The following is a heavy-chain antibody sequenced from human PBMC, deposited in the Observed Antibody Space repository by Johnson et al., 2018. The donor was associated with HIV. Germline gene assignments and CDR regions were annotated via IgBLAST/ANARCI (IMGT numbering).Heavy chain of an antibody. CDR2: ISYDGSNK. CDR3: ASRSYGYVRHALDI. Sequence: QVQLVESGGGVVQPGRSLRLSCAASGFTFSSYAMHWVRQAPGKGLEWVAVISYDGSNKYYADSVKGRFTISRDNSKNTGSLQLNSLIIEDTAMYYCASRSYGYVRHALDIWGQGTMVTVSS. CDR1: GFTFSSYA. D-gene: IGHD5-18*01. J-gene: IGHJ3*02. V-gene: IGHV3-30-3*01.